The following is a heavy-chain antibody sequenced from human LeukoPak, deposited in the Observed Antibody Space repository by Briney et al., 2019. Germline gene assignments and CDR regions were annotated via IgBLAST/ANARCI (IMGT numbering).Heavy chain of an antibody. CDR1: GFTFSSYS. Sequence: GGSLRLSCAASGFTFSSYSMNWVRQAPRKGLAWVSHISSSSSTIYYADSVKGRFTISRDNAKNSLYLQMNSLRAEDTAVYYCARMLGTGTTFFYYYYMDVWGKGTTVTVSS. V-gene: IGHV3-48*01. J-gene: IGHJ6*03. CDR3: ARMLGTGTTFFYYYYMDV. CDR2: ISSSSSTI. D-gene: IGHD1-7*01.